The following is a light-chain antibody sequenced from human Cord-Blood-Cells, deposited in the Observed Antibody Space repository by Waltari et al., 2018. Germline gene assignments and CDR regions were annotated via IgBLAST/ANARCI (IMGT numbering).Light chain of an antibody. V-gene: IGLV2-23*02. CDR3: CSYAGSSTWV. Sequence: QSALTQPASVSGSPGQSITISCTGTSSDVGSYNLVSSYQQHTGKAPKLMIYEVSKRPSGVSNRFSGSKSGNTASLTISGLQAEDEADYDCCSYAGSSTWVFGGGTKLTVL. CDR2: EVS. CDR1: SSDVGSYNL. J-gene: IGLJ3*02.